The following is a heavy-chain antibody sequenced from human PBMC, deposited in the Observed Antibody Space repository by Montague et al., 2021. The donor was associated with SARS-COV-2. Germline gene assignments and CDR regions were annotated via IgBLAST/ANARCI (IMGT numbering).Heavy chain of an antibody. CDR3: ARGAPGY. Sequence: TLSLTCTVSGGSIRSGSYYWSWIRQPAGKGLEWIGRIHTSGTTDYSFSLKSRVTISVDTSKNQFSLKLTSVTAADTAVYYCARGAPGYWGQGTLVTVSS. CDR2: IHTSGTT. J-gene: IGHJ4*02. CDR1: GGSIRSGSYY. V-gene: IGHV4-61*02. D-gene: IGHD1-1*01.